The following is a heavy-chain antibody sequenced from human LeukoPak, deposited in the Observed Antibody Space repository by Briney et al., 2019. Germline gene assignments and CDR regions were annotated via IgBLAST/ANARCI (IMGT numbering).Heavy chain of an antibody. J-gene: IGHJ4*02. CDR1: GFTFNIYA. D-gene: IGHD5-18*01. CDR2: ISGSGVST. Sequence: GGSLRLSCAASGFTFNIYAMNWVRQAPGKGLEWVAAISGSGVSTRDADSVKGRFTISRDNSKNALYLQMSSLRAEDTAVYYCAKDHMSSPVTYGYSFDSWGQGTLVTVSS. CDR3: AKDHMSSPVTYGYSFDS. V-gene: IGHV3-23*01.